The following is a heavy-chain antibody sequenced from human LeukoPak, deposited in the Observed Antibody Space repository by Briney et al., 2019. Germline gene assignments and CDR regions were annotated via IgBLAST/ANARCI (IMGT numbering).Heavy chain of an antibody. Sequence: GGSLRLSCAVSGITLSNYGMTWVRQAPGKGLEWVAGLSGSGGSTNYADSVKGRFTISRDNAKNTLYLQMNSLRAEDTAVYFCAKRGVVIRVILVGFHKETYYFDSWGQGVLVTVSS. V-gene: IGHV3-23*01. CDR3: AKRGVVIRVILVGFHKETYYFDS. D-gene: IGHD3-22*01. CDR2: LSGSGGST. CDR1: GITLSNYG. J-gene: IGHJ4*02.